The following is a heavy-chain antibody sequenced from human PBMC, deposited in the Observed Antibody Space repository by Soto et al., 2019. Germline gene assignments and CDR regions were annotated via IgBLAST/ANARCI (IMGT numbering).Heavy chain of an antibody. D-gene: IGHD3-10*01. J-gene: IGHJ6*03. V-gene: IGHV4-59*08. CDR2: IYYSGST. CDR1: DGSIISYY. Sequence: SETMCLTWNVSDGSIISYYCSWIRQPPGKGREWIGYIYYSGSTNYNPSLKSRVTISVDTSKNQFSLKLSSVTAADTAVYYCARQNVVTMVRGVIMTHDYYDMGVWGKGTTVTVSS. CDR3: ARQNVVTMVRGVIMTHDYYDMGV.